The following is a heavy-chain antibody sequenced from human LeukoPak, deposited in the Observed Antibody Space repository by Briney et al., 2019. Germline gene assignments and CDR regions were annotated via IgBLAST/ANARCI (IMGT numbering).Heavy chain of an antibody. D-gene: IGHD3-16*02. V-gene: IGHV1-69*04. J-gene: IGHJ4*02. Sequence: SVKVACKASGCTFSSYAISWVRQAPGQGLEWMGRIIPLLGIANDAQKFQGRVTITADKSTRTAYMELSSLRSEDAAVYYCARSRESQYYDYIWGSYRYTAPDYWGQGTLVTVSS. CDR2: IIPLLGIA. CDR3: ARSRESQYYDYIWGSYRYTAPDY. CDR1: GCTFSSYA.